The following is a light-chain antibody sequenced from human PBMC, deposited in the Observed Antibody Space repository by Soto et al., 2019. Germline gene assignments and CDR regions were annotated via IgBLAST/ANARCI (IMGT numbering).Light chain of an antibody. CDR2: DVN. CDR1: SSDIGAYNF. J-gene: IGLJ2*01. Sequence: QSVLTQPASVSGSPGQSITISCTGTSSDIGAYNFVSWYQQHPGKAPKLMLYDVNIRPSGVSNRFSGSKSGTTASLTISGLQAEDDADYYCTSWTTLTTMIFGGGTKLTVL. CDR3: TSWTTLTTMI. V-gene: IGLV2-14*03.